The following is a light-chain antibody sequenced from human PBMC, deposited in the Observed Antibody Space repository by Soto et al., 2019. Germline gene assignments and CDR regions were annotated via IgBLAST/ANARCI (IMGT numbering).Light chain of an antibody. CDR3: AAWDDSLRGV. J-gene: IGLJ2*01. CDR2: RNN. V-gene: IGLV1-47*01. CDR1: SSNIGSNY. Sequence: QSVLTQPPSASGTPGQRVTISCSGSSSNIGSNYVYWYQQLPGTAPKLLIYRNNQRPSGVPDRFSDSKSGTSASLAISGLRSEYEADYYCAAWDDSLRGVFGGGTKLTVL.